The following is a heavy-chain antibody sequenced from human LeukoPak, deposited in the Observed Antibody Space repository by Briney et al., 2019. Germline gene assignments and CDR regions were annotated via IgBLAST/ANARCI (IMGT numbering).Heavy chain of an antibody. CDR3: AKAEGYDILTGLDY. J-gene: IGHJ4*02. V-gene: IGHV3-66*01. D-gene: IGHD3-9*01. CDR1: GFTVSSNY. CDR2: IYSGGTT. Sequence: GGSLRLSCAASGFTVSSNYMSWVRQAPGKGLEWVSIIYSGGTTYYADSVKGRFTISRDNSKNTLYLQMNSLRTEDTAVYYCAKAEGYDILTGLDYWGQGTLVTVSS.